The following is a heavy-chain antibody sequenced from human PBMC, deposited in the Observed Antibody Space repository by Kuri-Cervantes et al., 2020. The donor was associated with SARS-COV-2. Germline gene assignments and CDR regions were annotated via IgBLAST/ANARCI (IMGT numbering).Heavy chain of an antibody. CDR3: ARHGGQTNWGKGDY. CDR1: GGSISSYY. Sequence: GSLRLSCTVSGGSISSYYWSWIRQPPGRGLEWIGYIYYSGSTNYNPSLKSRVTISVDTSKNQFSLKLSSVTAADTTVYYCARHGGQTNWGKGDYWGQGTLVTVSS. J-gene: IGHJ4*02. D-gene: IGHD7-27*01. CDR2: IYYSGST. V-gene: IGHV4-59*08.